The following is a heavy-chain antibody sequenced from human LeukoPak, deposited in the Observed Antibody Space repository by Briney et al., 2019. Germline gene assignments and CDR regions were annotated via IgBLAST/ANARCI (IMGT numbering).Heavy chain of an antibody. J-gene: IGHJ4*02. CDR1: GFTFSDYY. D-gene: IGHD2-15*01. V-gene: IGHV3-11*06. CDR3: ASIAVVVAATPAYYFDY. Sequence: GGSLRLSCAASGFTFSDYYMSWIRQAPGKGLEWVSYISSSSSYTNYADSVKGRFTISRDNAKNSLYLQMNSLRAEDTAVYYCASIAVVVAATPAYYFDYWGQGTLVTVSS. CDR2: ISSSSSYT.